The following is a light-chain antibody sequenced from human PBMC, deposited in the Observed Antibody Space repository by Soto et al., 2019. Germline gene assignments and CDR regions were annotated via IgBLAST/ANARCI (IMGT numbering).Light chain of an antibody. CDR2: SNN. CDR1: SSNIGSNT. J-gene: IGLJ1*01. Sequence: QSVLTQPPSASGTPGQMVTISCSGSSSNIGSNTVNWYQQLPGMAPKLLIYSNNQRPSGVPDRFSGSKSGTSASLAISGLQSEDEADYYCAAWDDSLNGYVFGTGTKVTVL. V-gene: IGLV1-44*01. CDR3: AAWDDSLNGYV.